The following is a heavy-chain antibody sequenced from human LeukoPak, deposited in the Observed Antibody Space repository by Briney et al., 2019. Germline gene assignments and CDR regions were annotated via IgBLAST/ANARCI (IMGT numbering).Heavy chain of an antibody. CDR1: GFTFSSYA. D-gene: IGHD6-13*01. Sequence: GGSLRLSCAASGFTFSSYAMSWVRQAPGKGLELVSAISGSGGSTYYADSVKGRFTISRDNSKNTLYLQMNSLRAEDTAVYYCAKLTSIAAAGILDYWGQGTLVTVSS. J-gene: IGHJ4*02. V-gene: IGHV3-23*01. CDR3: AKLTSIAAAGILDY. CDR2: ISGSGGST.